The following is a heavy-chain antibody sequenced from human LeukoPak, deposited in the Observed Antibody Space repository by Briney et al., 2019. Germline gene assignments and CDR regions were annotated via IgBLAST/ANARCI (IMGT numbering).Heavy chain of an antibody. CDR2: ISYDETYK. J-gene: IGHJ4*02. Sequence: GGSLRLSCAASGFIFSTYGMHWVRQAPGKGLEWVSKISYDETYKKYADSGKGRFTISRDNSKNTVYLQMNSPRAEDTAVYYCAKAEIVVAATYDYWGQGTLVTVSS. V-gene: IGHV3-33*06. D-gene: IGHD2-15*01. CDR3: AKAEIVVAATYDY. CDR1: GFIFSTYG.